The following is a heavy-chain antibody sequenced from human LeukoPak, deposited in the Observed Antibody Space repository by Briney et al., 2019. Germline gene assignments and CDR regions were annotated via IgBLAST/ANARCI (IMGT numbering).Heavy chain of an antibody. V-gene: IGHV4-4*02. J-gene: IGHJ3*02. CDR3: ARANYYDSSGYSRGAFDI. CDR1: GGSINSSNW. Sequence: PSETLSLTCAVSGGSINSSNWWSWVRQPPGKGLEWIGEIFHSATTNYNPSLKSRVTISVDTSKNQFSLKLSSVTAADTAVYYCARANYYDSSGYSRGAFDIWGQGTMVTVSS. CDR2: IFHSATT. D-gene: IGHD3-22*01.